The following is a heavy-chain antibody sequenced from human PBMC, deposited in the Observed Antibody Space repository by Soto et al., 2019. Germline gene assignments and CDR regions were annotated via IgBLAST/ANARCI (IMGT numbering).Heavy chain of an antibody. CDR1: GFTFSTYA. Sequence: EVQLLDSGGGLVQPGGSLRLSCAASGFTFSTYAMSWVRQAPGKGLEWVSNISGSGDSTYYANSVKGRFTISRDNSRNTLDLQMNSLRVEDTAVYYCAKGGEGSCSKTSCLYFSDYWGQVTLVTVSS. D-gene: IGHD2-2*01. CDR3: AKGGEGSCSKTSCLYFSDY. V-gene: IGHV3-23*01. J-gene: IGHJ4*02. CDR2: ISGSGDST.